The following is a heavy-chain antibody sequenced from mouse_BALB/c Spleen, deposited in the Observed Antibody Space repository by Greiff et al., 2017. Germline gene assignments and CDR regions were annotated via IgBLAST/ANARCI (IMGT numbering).Heavy chain of an antibody. CDR2: IWGDGST. J-gene: IGHJ4*01. V-gene: IGHV2-6-7*01. CDR3: ARDPLTATFAMDY. CDR1: GFSLTGYG. D-gene: IGHD1-2*01. Sequence: VQGVESGPGLVAPSQSLSITCTVSGFSLTGYGVNWVRQPPGKGLEWLGMIWGDGSTDYNSALKSRLSISKDNSKSQVFLKMNRLQTDDTARYYCARDPLTATFAMDYWGQGTSVTVSS.